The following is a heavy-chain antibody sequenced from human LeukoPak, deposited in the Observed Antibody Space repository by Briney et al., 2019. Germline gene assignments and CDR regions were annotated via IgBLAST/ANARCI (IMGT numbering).Heavy chain of an antibody. CDR1: GFTFSSYE. D-gene: IGHD5-12*01. CDR3: ARVDVDFFDY. CDR2: ISSSGSTI. Sequence: SGGSLRLSCAASGFTFSSYEMNWVRQAPGKGLEWVSYISSSGSTIYYADSVKGRFTISRDNAKNSLYLQMNSLRVEDTAVYYCARVDVDFFDYWGQGTLVTVSS. V-gene: IGHV3-48*03. J-gene: IGHJ4*02.